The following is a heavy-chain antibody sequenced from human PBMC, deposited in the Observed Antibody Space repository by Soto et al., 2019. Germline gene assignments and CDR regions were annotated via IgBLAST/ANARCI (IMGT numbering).Heavy chain of an antibody. V-gene: IGHV3-21*01. Sequence: EVQLVESGGGLVKPGGSLRLSCAVSGFSFSNYGMNWVRQAPGKGLEWVSSISSSSSYISYADSVKGRFTISRDNAKNSVYLQMNSLRDEDTAVYYCARSDCTSTSCYVVWFDPWGQGTLVTVSS. D-gene: IGHD2-2*01. CDR3: ARSDCTSTSCYVVWFDP. J-gene: IGHJ5*02. CDR2: ISSSSSYI. CDR1: GFSFSNYG.